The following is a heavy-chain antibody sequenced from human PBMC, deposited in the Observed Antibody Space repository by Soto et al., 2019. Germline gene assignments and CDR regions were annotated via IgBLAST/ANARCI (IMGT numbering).Heavy chain of an antibody. CDR3: AHSENPPYNWTYECYFHY. D-gene: IGHD1-7*01. CDR1: AFSLSTSGVG. CDR2: IYWDNNK. J-gene: IGHJ4*02. Sequence: QITLKESGPTLEKPTQTLTLTCAFSAFSLSTSGVGVGWIRQPPGKALEWLALIYWDNNKRYSPSLKRRLTITKDTSKNQVVLTMTNMDPVDTATYYCAHSENPPYNWTYECYFHYWGQGTLVTVSS. V-gene: IGHV2-5*02.